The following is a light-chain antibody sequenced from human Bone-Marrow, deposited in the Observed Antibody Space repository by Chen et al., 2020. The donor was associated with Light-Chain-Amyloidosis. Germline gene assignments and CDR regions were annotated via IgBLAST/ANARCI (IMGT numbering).Light chain of an antibody. CDR1: ALPTKY. J-gene: IGLJ2*01. Sequence: SYALTQPPSVSVSPGQTARITCSGDALPTKYAYWYQQKPGQAPVLVIHRDTERPSGISERFSGSSGGTTATVTISGVQAEDEADYHCQSADSSGTYEVIFGGGTKLTVL. CDR3: QSADSSGTYEVI. V-gene: IGLV3-25*03. CDR2: RDT.